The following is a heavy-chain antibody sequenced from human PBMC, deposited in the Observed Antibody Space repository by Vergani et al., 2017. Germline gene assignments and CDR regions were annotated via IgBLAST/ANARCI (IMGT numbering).Heavy chain of an antibody. CDR1: EFDFSSYI. J-gene: IGHJ3*01. Sequence: QLVESGGGWVQPGGSLRLSCVVSEFDFSSYIMNWVRQAPGKGLEWVSFVSTCTKSQSYPESVKGRFTISRDSAKNSLYLQMDSLRAEDTAVYYCAREYSSTSGLAFVCWVQGTNITDCS. D-gene: IGHD2-2*01. CDR2: VSTCTKSQ. CDR3: AREYSSTSGLAFVC. V-gene: IGHV3-48*01.